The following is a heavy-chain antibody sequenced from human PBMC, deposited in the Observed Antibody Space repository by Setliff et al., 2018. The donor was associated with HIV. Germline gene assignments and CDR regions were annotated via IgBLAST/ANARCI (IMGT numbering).Heavy chain of an antibody. Sequence: PSETLSLTCPVSGGSIRSSSSYWGWIRQPPGKGLEWIGIIYYSGSTYYKPSLKSRVTISVDTSENQFSLKLNSVTAADTAMYYCARVVDAGYLDYWGQGTPVTSPQ. CDR1: GGSIRSSSSY. CDR3: ARVVDAGYLDY. CDR2: IYYSGST. J-gene: IGHJ4*02. D-gene: IGHD2-15*01. V-gene: IGHV4-39*01.